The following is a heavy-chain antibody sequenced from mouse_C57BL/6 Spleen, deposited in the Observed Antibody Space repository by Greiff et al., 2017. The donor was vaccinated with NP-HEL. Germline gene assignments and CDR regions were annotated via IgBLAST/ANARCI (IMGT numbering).Heavy chain of an antibody. CDR3: ARDSGYYEYFDV. V-gene: IGHV2-2*01. J-gene: IGHJ1*03. CDR2: IWSGGST. Sequence: QVQLKQSGPGLVQPSQSLSITCTVSGFSLTSYGVHWVRQSPGKGLEWLGVIWSGGSTDYNAAFISRLSISKDNSKSQVFFKMNSLQADDTAIYYCARDSGYYEYFDVWGTGTTVTVSS. CDR1: GFSLTSYG. D-gene: IGHD2-3*01.